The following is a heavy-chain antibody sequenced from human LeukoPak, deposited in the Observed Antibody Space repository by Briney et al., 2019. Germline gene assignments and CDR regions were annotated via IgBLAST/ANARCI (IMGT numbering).Heavy chain of an antibody. CDR2: ISVSGSAK. CDR3: ATASYFDFPS. J-gene: IGHJ5*02. D-gene: IGHD3-3*01. V-gene: IGHV3-48*03. Sequence: GGSLRLSCAASGFTFSHYEMNWVRQAPGKGLEWVSYISVSGSAKTYADSVKGRFTISRDNAKNSLHLQMNSLRAEDTAVYYCATASYFDFPSWGQGTLVTVSS. CDR1: GFTFSHYE.